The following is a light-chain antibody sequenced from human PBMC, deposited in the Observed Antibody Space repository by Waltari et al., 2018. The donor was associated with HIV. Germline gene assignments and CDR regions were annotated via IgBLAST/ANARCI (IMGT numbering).Light chain of an antibody. CDR2: VGS. CDR3: MQALEAPLT. Sequence: DVVMTQSPLSLRVTPGEPASISCRSTQSLLSRNGNNYLDWYLQKPGQSPQLLIYVGSNRASGVPDRFSGSGSGTDFTLKISRVEAEDVGVYYCMQALEAPLTFGGGTKVQIK. J-gene: IGKJ4*01. V-gene: IGKV2-28*01. CDR1: QSLLSRNGNNY.